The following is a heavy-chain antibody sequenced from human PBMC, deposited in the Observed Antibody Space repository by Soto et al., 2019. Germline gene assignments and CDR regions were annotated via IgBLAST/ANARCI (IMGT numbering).Heavy chain of an antibody. D-gene: IGHD5-12*01. J-gene: IGHJ4*02. CDR2: IIPNFGTT. CDR3: ERDFGGEATIRY. CDR1: GGSFSNFV. Sequence: QVQLVQSGAEVKKPGSSVKVSCKASGGSFSNFVISWVRQAPGQGLEWMGGIIPNFGTTNYAQKFQGKVTITADETTRTAYLELSGLTSEDTSVYYCERDFGGEATIRYWGQGTLVTVSS. V-gene: IGHV1-69*01.